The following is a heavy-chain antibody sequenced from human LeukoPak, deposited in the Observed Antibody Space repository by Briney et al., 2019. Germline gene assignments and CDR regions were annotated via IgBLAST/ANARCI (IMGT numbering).Heavy chain of an antibody. V-gene: IGHV3-30*04. CDR2: ISYDRSNK. J-gene: IGHJ4*02. CDR1: GFTFSSYA. CDR3: ARDGRRYSSGWYPTLYYFDY. D-gene: IGHD6-19*01. Sequence: PGGSLRLSCAASGFTFSSYAMHWVRQAPGKGLEWVAVISYDRSNKYYADSVKGRFTISRDNSKNTLYLQMNSLRAEDTAVYYCARDGRRYSSGWYPTLYYFDYWGQGTLVTVSS.